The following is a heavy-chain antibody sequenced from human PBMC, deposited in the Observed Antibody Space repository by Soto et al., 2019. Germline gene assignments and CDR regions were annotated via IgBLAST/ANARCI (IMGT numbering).Heavy chain of an antibody. V-gene: IGHV1-18*01. D-gene: IGHD6-13*01. Sequence: ASVNGSCKVSGYTFTSYGISWVRQSPGQGLEWMGWISAYNGNTNYAQKLQGRVTMTTDTSTSTAYMELRSLRSDDTAVYYCARGMSIAAAGTDAFDIWGQGTMVTVSS. CDR3: ARGMSIAAAGTDAFDI. CDR2: ISAYNGNT. J-gene: IGHJ3*02. CDR1: GYTFTSYG.